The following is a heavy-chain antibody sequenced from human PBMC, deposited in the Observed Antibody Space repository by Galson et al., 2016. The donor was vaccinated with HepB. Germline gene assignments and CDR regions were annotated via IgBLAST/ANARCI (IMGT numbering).Heavy chain of an antibody. CDR2: LAFDGSDN. Sequence: SLRLSCAASGFTFSNHGIHWVRQVSGKGLEWVADLAFDGSDNYHTDSVRGRFPISRDNSNNTLYLQMNSLRAEDTAVYYCAKDRTPGTIATTASRSGVDVWGQGATVSVSS. CDR1: GFTFSNHG. CDR3: AKDRTPGTIATTASRSGVDV. V-gene: IGHV3-30*18. D-gene: IGHD6-13*01. J-gene: IGHJ6*02.